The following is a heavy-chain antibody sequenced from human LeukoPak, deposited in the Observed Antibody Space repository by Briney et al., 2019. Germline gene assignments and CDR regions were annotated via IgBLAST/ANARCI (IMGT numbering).Heavy chain of an antibody. Sequence: GGSLRLSCAASGLAFADYAMHWVRQIPGKGLECVAHIHADGGRTFYADSVKGRFTVFRDNAKNSLFLQMDSLTSDDTAFYYCSTWAFYHGLGVWGQGATVIVSS. CDR2: IHADGGRT. CDR3: STWAFYHGLGV. J-gene: IGHJ6*02. V-gene: IGHV3-43*02. D-gene: IGHD2/OR15-2a*01. CDR1: GLAFADYA.